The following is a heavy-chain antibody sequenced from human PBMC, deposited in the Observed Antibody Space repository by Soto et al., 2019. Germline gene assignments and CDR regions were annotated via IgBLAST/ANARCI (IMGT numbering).Heavy chain of an antibody. J-gene: IGHJ6*02. Sequence: GGSLRLSCAASGFTFDDYAMHWVRQAPGKGLEWVSGISWNSGSIGYADSVKGRFTISRDNAKNSLYLQMNSLRAEDTALYYCAKVDQSKIAAAGGGFYYYGMDVWGQGTTVTVSS. CDR2: ISWNSGSI. CDR3: AKVDQSKIAAAGGGFYYYGMDV. V-gene: IGHV3-9*01. CDR1: GFTFDDYA. D-gene: IGHD6-13*01.